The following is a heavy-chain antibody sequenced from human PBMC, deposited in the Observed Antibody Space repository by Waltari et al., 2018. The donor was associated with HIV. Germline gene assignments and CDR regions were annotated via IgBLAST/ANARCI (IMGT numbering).Heavy chain of an antibody. V-gene: IGHV7-4-1*02. J-gene: IGHJ4*02. CDR3: ARDSAAVAGTVDY. D-gene: IGHD6-19*01. CDR2: INTNTGNP. CDR1: YA. Sequence: YAMNWVRQAPGQGLEWMGWINTNTGNPTYAQGFTGRFVFSLDTSVSTAYLQISSLKAEDTAVYYCARDSAAVAGTVDYWGQGTLVTVSS.